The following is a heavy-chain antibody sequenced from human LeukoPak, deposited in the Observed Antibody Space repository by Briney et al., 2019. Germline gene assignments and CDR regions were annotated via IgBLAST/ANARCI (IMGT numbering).Heavy chain of an antibody. J-gene: IGHJ4*02. CDR2: IKEDGSEK. CDR3: TRDRLACTSTACYSSFDY. Sequence: PGGSLRLSCAASGFTFSDYTLNWVRQAPGKGLEWVANIKEDGSEKNYVDSVKGRFTISRDNAKNSLYLQMNSLRAEDTAVYYCTRDRLACTSTACYSSFDYWGQGTLVTVSS. V-gene: IGHV3-7*01. D-gene: IGHD2-2*01. CDR1: GFTFSDYT.